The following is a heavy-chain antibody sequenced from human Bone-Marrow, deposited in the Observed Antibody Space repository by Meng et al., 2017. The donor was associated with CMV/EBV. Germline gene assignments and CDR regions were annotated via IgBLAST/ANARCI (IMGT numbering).Heavy chain of an antibody. CDR3: ARGAAFTNYYQDFFDS. D-gene: IGHD1-26*01. J-gene: IGHJ4*02. Sequence: GESLKISCAASGFTFSSYAMSWVRQAPGKGLEWVSAISGSGGSTYYADSVKGRFTISRDNSKNTLYLQMNSLRVEDTAVYYCARGAAFTNYYQDFFDSWGQGTLVTVSS. CDR2: ISGSGGST. V-gene: IGHV3-23*01. CDR1: GFTFSSYA.